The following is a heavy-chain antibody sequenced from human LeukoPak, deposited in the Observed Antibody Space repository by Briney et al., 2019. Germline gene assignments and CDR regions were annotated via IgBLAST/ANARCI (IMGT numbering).Heavy chain of an antibody. J-gene: IGHJ4*02. D-gene: IGHD2-8*01. CDR2: ISSSSSYI. Sequence: GGSLRLSCAASGFAASGFTFSTFGMHWVRQAPGKGLEWVSSISSSSSYIYYADSVKGRFTISRDNAKNSLYLQMNSLRAEDTALYYCARGRMAVTRDLDYWGQGTLVTISS. CDR3: ARGRMAVTRDLDY. V-gene: IGHV3-21*01. CDR1: GFAASGFTFSTFG.